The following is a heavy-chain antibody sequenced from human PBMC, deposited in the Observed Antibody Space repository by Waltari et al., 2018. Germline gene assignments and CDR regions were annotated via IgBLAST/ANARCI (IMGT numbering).Heavy chain of an antibody. CDR2: IYYSDYT. V-gene: IGHV4-39*07. Sequence: QLQLQESGPGLVRPSETLSLTCTVSGGAISSSIYYWGWIRQPPRKGLEWIGNIYYSDYTYLNPSLKSRVTISSDTSRNQFSLKLTSVTAADTAVYYCARDPAPSDYFDSWGQGTLVTVSS. D-gene: IGHD6-6*01. CDR3: ARDPAPSDYFDS. CDR1: GGAISSSIYY. J-gene: IGHJ4*02.